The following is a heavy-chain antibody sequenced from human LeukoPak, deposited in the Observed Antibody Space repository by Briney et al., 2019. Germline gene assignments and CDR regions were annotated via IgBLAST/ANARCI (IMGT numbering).Heavy chain of an antibody. Sequence: ASVTVSCKASSYTFTNYAFTWVRQAPGQGLEWMGWISAYNGNTNYAQKLQGRVTMTTDTSTSTAYMELRSLRSDDTAVYYCARDRGPAMVSGYWGQGTLVTVSS. J-gene: IGHJ4*02. CDR2: ISAYNGNT. CDR3: ARDRGPAMVSGY. CDR1: SYTFTNYA. V-gene: IGHV1-18*01. D-gene: IGHD5-18*01.